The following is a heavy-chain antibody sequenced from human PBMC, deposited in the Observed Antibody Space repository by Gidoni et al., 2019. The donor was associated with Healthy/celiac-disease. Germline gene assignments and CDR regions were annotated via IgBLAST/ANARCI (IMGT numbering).Heavy chain of an antibody. Sequence: EVQLVQSGAEVKKPGESLKISCKGSGYSFTSSWIGWVRQMPGKGLEWMGIIYPGDSDTRYSPSFQGQVTISADKSISTAYLQWSSLKASDTAMYYCARHSLGYCSGGSCYSTWYFDLWGRGTLVTVSS. D-gene: IGHD2-15*01. V-gene: IGHV5-51*01. J-gene: IGHJ2*01. CDR1: GYSFTSSW. CDR3: ARHSLGYCSGGSCYSTWYFDL. CDR2: IYPGDSDT.